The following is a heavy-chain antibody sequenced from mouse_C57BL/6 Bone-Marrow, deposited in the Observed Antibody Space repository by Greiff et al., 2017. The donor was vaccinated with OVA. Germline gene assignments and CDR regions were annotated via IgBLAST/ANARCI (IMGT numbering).Heavy chain of an antibody. J-gene: IGHJ4*01. V-gene: IGHV5-15*01. Sequence: DVQLVESGGGLVQPGGSLKLSCAASGFTFSDYGMAWVRQAPRKGPEWVAFISNLAYSIYYADTVTGRFTISRENAKNTLYLEMSSLRSEDTAMYYCARQDYGSSYLYAMDYWGQGTSVTVSS. CDR2: ISNLAYSI. CDR1: GFTFSDYG. D-gene: IGHD1-1*01. CDR3: ARQDYGSSYLYAMDY.